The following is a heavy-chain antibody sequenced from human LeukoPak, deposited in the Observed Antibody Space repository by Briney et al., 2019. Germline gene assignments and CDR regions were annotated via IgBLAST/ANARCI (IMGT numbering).Heavy chain of an antibody. V-gene: IGHV4-34*01. CDR1: GGSFSDYY. D-gene: IGHD3-3*01. J-gene: IGHJ4*02. Sequence: SETLSLTCAVYGGSFSDYYWSWIRQPPGKGLEWIAEINHSGSTNYNPSLKSRVTISVDTSKNQFSLKLSSVTAADTAVYYCARLKDVTIFGVLIPLSYFDNWGQGTLVTVSS. CDR2: INHSGST. CDR3: ARLKDVTIFGVLIPLSYFDN.